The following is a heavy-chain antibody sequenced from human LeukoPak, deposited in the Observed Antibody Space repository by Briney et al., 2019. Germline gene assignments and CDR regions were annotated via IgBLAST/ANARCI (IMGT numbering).Heavy chain of an antibody. J-gene: IGHJ5*02. CDR2: IIPMFGTA. Sequence: SVKVSCKASGYSFDRYGISWVRQAPGQGLEWLGGIIPMFGTAKYAQKFQGRVTITTDESTTTAYMELISLRFEDTAVYYCLRRQALRGRHRAFDPWGQGTLVTVTS. V-gene: IGHV1-69*05. CDR3: LRRQALRGRHRAFDP. CDR1: GYSFDRYG. D-gene: IGHD6-25*01.